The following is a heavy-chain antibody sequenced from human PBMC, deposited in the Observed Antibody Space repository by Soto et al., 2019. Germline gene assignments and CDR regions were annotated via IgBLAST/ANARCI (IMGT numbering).Heavy chain of an antibody. V-gene: IGHV4-39*01. D-gene: IGHD6-19*01. CDR1: GGSISSSSYY. Sequence: QLQLQESGPGLVKPSETLSLTCTVSGGSISSSSYYWGWIRQPPGKGLEWIGSIYYSGSTYYNPSLKSRVTISVDTSKNQVSLKLSSLTAADTAVYYCARLDSSGSYFRGNWFDPWGQGTLVTVSS. CDR2: IYYSGST. CDR3: ARLDSSGSYFRGNWFDP. J-gene: IGHJ5*02.